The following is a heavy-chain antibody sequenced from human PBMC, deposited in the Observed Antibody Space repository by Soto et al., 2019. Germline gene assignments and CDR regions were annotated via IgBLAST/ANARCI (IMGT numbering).Heavy chain of an antibody. Sequence: EVQLLESGGGLVQPGGSLRLSCAASGFTFSSYAMSWVRQAPGKGLEWVSAISGSGGSTYYADSVKGRFTISRDNSKNTLYLQMNSLRAEDTAVYYCAKDPWGIIEVPAYFDYWGQGTLVTVSS. V-gene: IGHV3-23*01. CDR1: GFTFSSYA. CDR2: ISGSGGST. J-gene: IGHJ4*02. D-gene: IGHD3-16*02. CDR3: AKDPWGIIEVPAYFDY.